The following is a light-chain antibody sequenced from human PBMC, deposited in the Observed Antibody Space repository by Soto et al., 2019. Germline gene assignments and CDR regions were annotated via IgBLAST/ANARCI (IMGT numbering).Light chain of an antibody. Sequence: EIVMTQSPVTLSVSPGERVTLSCRASQTVNINLAWYQQRPGQAPRVLIYGASNRASGIPDRFSGSGSGTDFTLTISSLEPDDFALDYCQQYKDWPPLTFGGGTRVEIK. CDR3: QQYKDWPPLT. V-gene: IGKV3D-15*01. CDR2: GAS. J-gene: IGKJ4*01. CDR1: QTVNIN.